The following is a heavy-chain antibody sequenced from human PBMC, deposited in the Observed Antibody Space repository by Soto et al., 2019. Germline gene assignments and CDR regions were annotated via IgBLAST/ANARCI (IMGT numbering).Heavy chain of an antibody. J-gene: IGHJ3*02. CDR3: AKDQGGYYDSSGYYLLAFDI. Sequence: GGSLRLSCAASGFTFSSYAMSWVRQAPGKGLEWVSAISGSGGSTYYADSVKGRFTNTRDNHKNTLYQQRNSRRAEDTAVYYCAKDQGGYYDSSGYYLLAFDIWGQGTMVTVSS. CDR2: ISGSGGST. V-gene: IGHV3-23*01. CDR1: GFTFSSYA. D-gene: IGHD3-22*01.